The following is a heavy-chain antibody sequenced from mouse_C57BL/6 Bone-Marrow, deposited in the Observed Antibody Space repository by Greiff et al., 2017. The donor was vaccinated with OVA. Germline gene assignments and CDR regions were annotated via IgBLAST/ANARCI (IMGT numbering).Heavy chain of an antibody. J-gene: IGHJ4*01. CDR2: ISNGGGST. V-gene: IGHV5-12*01. CDR1: GFTFSDFY. CDR3: ARLDAMDY. Sequence: DVKLVESGGGLVQPGGSLKLSCAASGFTFSDFYMYWIRQTPEKRLEWVAYISNGGGSTYYLDTVKGRFTISRDNAKNTLYLQMSRLKSEDTAMYYCARLDAMDYWGQGTSVTVSS.